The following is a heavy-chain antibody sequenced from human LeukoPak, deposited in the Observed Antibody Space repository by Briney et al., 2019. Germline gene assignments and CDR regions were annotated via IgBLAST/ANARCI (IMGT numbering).Heavy chain of an antibody. Sequence: GGSLRLSCAASGFTFSYYSMNWVRQAPGKGLEWVSYIDSSSSAIYYTDSVKGRFTISRDNAKNSLYLQMNSLRAEDTAVYYCARSVWFGDLSYFDYWGQGTLVTVSS. CDR2: IDSSSSAI. CDR1: GFTFSYYS. CDR3: ARSVWFGDLSYFDY. D-gene: IGHD3-10*01. J-gene: IGHJ4*02. V-gene: IGHV3-48*04.